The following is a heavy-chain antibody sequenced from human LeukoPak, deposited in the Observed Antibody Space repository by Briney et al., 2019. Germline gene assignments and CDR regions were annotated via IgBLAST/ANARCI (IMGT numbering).Heavy chain of an antibody. CDR1: GFTFSSYS. CDR3: ARDPGIGSYFSNWFDP. Sequence: GGSLRLSCAASGFTFSSYSMNWVRQAPGKGLEWVSSISSSSSYIYYADSVKGRFTISRDNAKNSLYLQMNSLRAEDTAVYYCARDPGIGSYFSNWFDPWGQGTLVTVSS. V-gene: IGHV3-21*01. CDR2: ISSSSSYI. J-gene: IGHJ5*02. D-gene: IGHD1-26*01.